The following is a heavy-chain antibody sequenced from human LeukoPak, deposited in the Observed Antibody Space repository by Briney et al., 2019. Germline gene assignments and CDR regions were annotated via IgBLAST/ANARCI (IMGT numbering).Heavy chain of an antibody. J-gene: IGHJ3*02. CDR1: GFTFSSYS. Sequence: GGSLRLSCAASGFTFSSYSVQWVRQTPGKGLEWVGIMSNSGENTFYGEAVKGRFTISRDDSKNTLYLQMNSLRGDDTAVYYCARVEYCGGDCQDHAFDIWGQGTMVTVSS. V-gene: IGHV3-30*03. CDR3: ARVEYCGGDCQDHAFDI. CDR2: MSNSGENT. D-gene: IGHD2-21*02.